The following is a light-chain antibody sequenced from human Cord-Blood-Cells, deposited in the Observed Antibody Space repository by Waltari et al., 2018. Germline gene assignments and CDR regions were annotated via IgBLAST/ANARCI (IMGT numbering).Light chain of an antibody. V-gene: IGKV1-9*01. Sequence: DIQLTQSPSLLSASVEDRVTITCRASQGISSYLAWYQQKPGKAPKLLIYAASTLQSGVPSRFSGSGSGTEFTLTISSLQPEDFATYYCQQLNSYPYTFGQGTKLEIK. CDR3: QQLNSYPYT. CDR1: QGISSY. CDR2: AAS. J-gene: IGKJ2*01.